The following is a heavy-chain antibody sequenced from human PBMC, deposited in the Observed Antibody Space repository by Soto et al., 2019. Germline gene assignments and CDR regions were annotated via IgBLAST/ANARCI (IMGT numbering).Heavy chain of an antibody. D-gene: IGHD3-3*01. J-gene: IGHJ4*02. V-gene: IGHV3-11*01. CDR2: IDTSGTKI. CDR1: GYTFRDYY. CDR3: ASHYDMWSGYLAPGDY. Sequence: ESVGDLVKPGGSLRLSCAASGYTFRDYYLSWIRQAPGKGLEWISYIDTSGTKIYYADSVKGRFTITRDNAKNSLYLEMNSLRDEDTAVYYCASHYDMWSGYLAPGDYWGQGTLVTVSS.